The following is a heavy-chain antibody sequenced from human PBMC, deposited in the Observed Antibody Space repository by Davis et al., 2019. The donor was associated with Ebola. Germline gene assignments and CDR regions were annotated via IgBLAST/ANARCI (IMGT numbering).Heavy chain of an antibody. CDR3: ARLVLRRLDV. Sequence: GESLKISCAASGFTFSNAWMSWVRQAPGKGLEWLSYINSHSGTIKYADSVKGRFTISRDNAKNSLYLQMNSLRDEDTAVYYCARLVLRRLDVWGQGTTVTVSS. D-gene: IGHD1-14*01. CDR2: INSHSGTI. CDR1: GFTFSNAW. V-gene: IGHV3-48*02. J-gene: IGHJ6*02.